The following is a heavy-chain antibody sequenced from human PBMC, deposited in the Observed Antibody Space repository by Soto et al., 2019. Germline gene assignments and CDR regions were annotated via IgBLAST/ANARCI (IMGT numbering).Heavy chain of an antibody. V-gene: IGHV4-4*07. D-gene: IGHD1-1*01. CDR3: VRDGTKISRDWFDP. CDR1: GASISGFY. Sequence: SETLSLTCTVSGASISGFYWSWIRKSAGKGLEWIGRIYATGTTDYNPSLKSRVMMSVDTSKKQFSLKLRSVTAADTAVYYCVRDGTKISRDWFDPWGQGISVTVSS. J-gene: IGHJ5*02. CDR2: IYATGTT.